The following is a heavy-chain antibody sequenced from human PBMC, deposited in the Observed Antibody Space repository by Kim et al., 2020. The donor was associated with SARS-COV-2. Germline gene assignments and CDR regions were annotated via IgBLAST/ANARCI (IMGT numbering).Heavy chain of an antibody. V-gene: IGHV3-48*02. D-gene: IGHD2-2*01. CDR1: GFTFSGYS. CDR2: ISSSSSTI. J-gene: IGHJ4*02. Sequence: GGSLRLSCAASGFTFSGYSMNWVRQAPGKGLEWVSYISSSSSTIYYADSVKGRFTISRDNAKNSLYLQMNSLRDEDTAVYYCATIAGDCSSTSCYPFDYWGQGTLVTVSS. CDR3: ATIAGDCSSTSCYPFDY.